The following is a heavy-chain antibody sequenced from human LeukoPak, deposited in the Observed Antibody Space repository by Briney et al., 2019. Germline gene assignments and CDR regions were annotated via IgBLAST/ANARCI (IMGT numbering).Heavy chain of an antibody. CDR3: AKGGYGSGRKRYYFDY. V-gene: IGHV3-30*18. CDR2: ISYDGSNK. J-gene: IGHJ4*02. Sequence: GRSLRLSCAASGFTFSSYGMHWVRQAPGKGLEWVAVISYDGSNKYYADSVKGRFTISRDNSKNTLYLQMNSLRDEDTAVYYCAKGGYGSGRKRYYFDYWGQGTLVTVSS. D-gene: IGHD3-10*01. CDR1: GFTFSSYG.